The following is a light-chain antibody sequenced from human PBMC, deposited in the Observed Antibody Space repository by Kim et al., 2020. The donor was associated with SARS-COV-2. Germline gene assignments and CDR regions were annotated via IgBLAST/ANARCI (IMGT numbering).Light chain of an antibody. Sequence: AAGKTARITWGGNNIGSKSGHWYQQKPGQAPVLVIYYDSDRPSGIPERFSGSNSGNTATLTISRVEAGDEADYYCQVWDSSSSSWVFGGGTQLTVL. CDR1: NIGSKS. V-gene: IGLV3-21*04. J-gene: IGLJ3*02. CDR2: YDS. CDR3: QVWDSSSSSWV.